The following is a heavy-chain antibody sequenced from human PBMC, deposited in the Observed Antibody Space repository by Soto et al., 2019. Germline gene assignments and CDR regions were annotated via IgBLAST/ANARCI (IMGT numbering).Heavy chain of an antibody. CDR2: IIPILGIA. J-gene: IGHJ4*02. Sequence: QVQLVQSGAEVKKPGSSVKVSCKASGGTFSSYTISWVRQAPGQGLEWMGRIIPILGIANYAQKFQGRVTITADKSTSTAYMELSSLRSEDTAVYYCAREGAVVITKYYFDYWGQGTLVTVSS. CDR1: GGTFSSYT. V-gene: IGHV1-69*08. D-gene: IGHD3-22*01. CDR3: AREGAVVITKYYFDY.